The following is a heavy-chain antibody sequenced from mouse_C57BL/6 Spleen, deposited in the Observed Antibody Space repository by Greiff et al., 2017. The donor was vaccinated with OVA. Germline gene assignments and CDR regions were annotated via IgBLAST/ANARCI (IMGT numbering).Heavy chain of an antibody. Sequence: EVKLQESGPELVKPGASVKMSCKASGYTFTDYNMHWVKQSHGKSLEWIGYINPNNGGTSYNQKFKGQATLTVNKSSSTAYMELRSLTSEDSAVYYCARRVSTMVRGYFDVWGTGTTVTVSS. CDR1: GYTFTDYN. CDR2: INPNNGGT. V-gene: IGHV1-22*01. J-gene: IGHJ1*03. D-gene: IGHD1-1*02. CDR3: ARRVSTMVRGYFDV.